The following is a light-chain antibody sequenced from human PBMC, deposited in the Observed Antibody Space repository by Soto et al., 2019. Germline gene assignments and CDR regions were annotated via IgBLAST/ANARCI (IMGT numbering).Light chain of an antibody. Sequence: DIVMTQSPLSLPVTPGEPASISCRSSQSLLHSDGYNYLDWYLQKPGQPPQLLIYLGSNRASGVPDRFSGSGSGTDFTLKISRVEAEDVGIYYCMQALQLRTFGQGTKLEIK. CDR3: MQALQLRT. V-gene: IGKV2-28*01. J-gene: IGKJ2*01. CDR1: QSLLHSDGYNY. CDR2: LGS.